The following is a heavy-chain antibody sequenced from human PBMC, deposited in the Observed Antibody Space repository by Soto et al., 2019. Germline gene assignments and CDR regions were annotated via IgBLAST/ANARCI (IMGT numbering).Heavy chain of an antibody. J-gene: IGHJ3*02. CDR2: ISGSGGST. D-gene: IGHD3-16*02. CDR1: GLTFSSYA. V-gene: IGHV3-23*01. CDR3: AKSGMITFGGVIVLDAFDI. Sequence: TVRSPRLSCRASGLTFSSYAMRWVRQTTGKGLDWVSAISGSGGSTYYADSVKGRFTISRDNSKNTLYLQMNSLRDEDTAVYYCAKSGMITFGGVIVLDAFDIWGEGTMVTVSS.